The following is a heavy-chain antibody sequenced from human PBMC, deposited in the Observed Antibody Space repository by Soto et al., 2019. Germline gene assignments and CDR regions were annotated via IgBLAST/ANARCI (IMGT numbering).Heavy chain of an antibody. V-gene: IGHV1-18*01. Sequence: ASVKVSCKASGYTFTSYGISWVRQAPGQGLEWMGWISAYNGNTNYAQKLQGRVTMTTDTSTSTAYMELRSLRSDDTAVYYCARGNQAYYDFWSGPSAYGMDVWGQGPTVTVSS. CDR2: ISAYNGNT. D-gene: IGHD3-3*01. CDR3: ARGNQAYYDFWSGPSAYGMDV. CDR1: GYTFTSYG. J-gene: IGHJ6*02.